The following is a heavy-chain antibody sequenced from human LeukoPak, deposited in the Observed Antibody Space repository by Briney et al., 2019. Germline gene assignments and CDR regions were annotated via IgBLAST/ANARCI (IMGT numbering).Heavy chain of an antibody. J-gene: IGHJ4*02. Sequence: PGGSLRLSCAASGFTFSSYAMSWVSQAPGKGLEWVSGISGSGGSTYYAGSVKGRFTISRDNSKDTLYLQMNSLRAEDTAVYYCAKDYEQFDYWGQGTLVTVSS. V-gene: IGHV3-23*01. CDR3: AKDYEQFDY. CDR2: ISGSGGST. D-gene: IGHD1/OR15-1a*01. CDR1: GFTFSSYA.